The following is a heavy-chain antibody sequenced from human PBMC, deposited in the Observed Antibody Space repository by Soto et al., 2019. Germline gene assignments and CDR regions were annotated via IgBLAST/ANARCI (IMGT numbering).Heavy chain of an antibody. CDR1: GYSISSGYY. J-gene: IGHJ5*02. Sequence: SGTLSLTCSVSGYSISSGYYWGWIRQPPGKGLEWIGSIYHSGSTYYNPSLKSRVTISVDTSKNQFSLKLSSVTAADTAVYYCASTLSRFVNWFEPSCQGTIVT. CDR3: ASTLSRFVNWFEP. CDR2: IYHSGST. D-gene: IGHD3-16*02. V-gene: IGHV4-38-2*01.